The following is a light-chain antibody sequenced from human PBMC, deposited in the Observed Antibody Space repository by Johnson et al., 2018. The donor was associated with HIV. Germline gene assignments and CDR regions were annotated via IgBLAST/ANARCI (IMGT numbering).Light chain of an antibody. CDR3: GTWDCRLIAGCV. V-gene: IGLV1-51*01. CDR1: SSNIGNNY. CDR2: DNN. J-gene: IGLJ1*01. Sequence: QSVLSQPPSVSAAPGQKVTISCSGSSSNIGNNYVSWYQQLPGTAPKLLIYDNNKRPSGIPDRFPGPKYGTPATLGITGLQTGDEAEYYCGTWDCRLIAGCVFGSGTMLTVL.